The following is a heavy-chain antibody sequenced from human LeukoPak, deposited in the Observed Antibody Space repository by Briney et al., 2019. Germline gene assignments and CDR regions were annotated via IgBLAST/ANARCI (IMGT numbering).Heavy chain of an antibody. J-gene: IGHJ3*02. D-gene: IGHD1-26*01. CDR3: AVVGVVGASLWAFDI. CDR2: IYTSGST. V-gene: IGHV4-61*02. Sequence: PSQTLSLTXTVSGGSISSGNYYWSWIRQPAGKGLEWIGRIYTSGSTNYNPSLKSRVTISVDTSKNQFSLKLSSMTAADTAVYYCAVVGVVGASLWAFDIWGQGTMVTVSS. CDR1: GGSISSGNYY.